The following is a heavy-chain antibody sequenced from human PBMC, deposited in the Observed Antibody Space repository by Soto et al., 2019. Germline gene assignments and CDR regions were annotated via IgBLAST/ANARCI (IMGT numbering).Heavy chain of an antibody. CDR3: VRHPRIMVPRQHDYYFDT. Sequence: PSETLSLTXNVSGASISSRNYYWGWIRQPPGKGLEWFGSIFYSGSTYYNPSLKSRVTISIVTSQNQFSLRLTSVTAADTAVYYCVRHPRIMVPRQHDYYFDTWGPGNLVTVSS. CDR1: GASISSRNYY. J-gene: IGHJ4*02. V-gene: IGHV4-39*01. D-gene: IGHD2-8*01. CDR2: IFYSGST.